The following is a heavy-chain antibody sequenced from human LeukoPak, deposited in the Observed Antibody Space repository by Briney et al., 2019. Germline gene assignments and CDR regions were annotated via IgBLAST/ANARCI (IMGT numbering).Heavy chain of an antibody. V-gene: IGHV3-64*01. J-gene: IGHJ4*02. CDR2: ISRNGGST. CDR3: GRVEHYDILTGFDSGYYFDS. CDR1: GFTFSSYA. D-gene: IGHD3-9*01. Sequence: AGSLRLSCAASGFTFSSYARHWVRQPRGKGLEYVSAISRNGGSTYYPNSVNGRFTISRDNSQNTLYLQMGRLRAEEMAVYYCGRVEHYDILTGFDSGYYFDSWGQGNLVTVSA.